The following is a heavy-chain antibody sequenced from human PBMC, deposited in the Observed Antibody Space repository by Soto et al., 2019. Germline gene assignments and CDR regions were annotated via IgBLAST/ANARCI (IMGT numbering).Heavy chain of an antibody. CDR1: GGSFSGYY. V-gene: IGHV4-34*01. CDR2: INHSGST. Sequence: XETLSLTCAVYGGSFSGYYWSWIRQPPGKGLEWIGEINHSGSTNYNPSLKSRVTISVDTSKNQFSLKLSSVTAADTAVYYCARGRGYCSGGSCPFDYWGQGTLVTVSS. D-gene: IGHD2-15*01. J-gene: IGHJ4*02. CDR3: ARGRGYCSGGSCPFDY.